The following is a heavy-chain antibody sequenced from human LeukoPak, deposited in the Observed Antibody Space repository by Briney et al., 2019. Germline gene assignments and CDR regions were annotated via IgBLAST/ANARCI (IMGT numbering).Heavy chain of an antibody. J-gene: IGHJ4*02. CDR2: ISGSGGST. V-gene: IGHV3-23*01. CDR3: AKTPVGGGIAARLFDY. D-gene: IGHD6-6*01. Sequence: GGSLRLSCAASGFTFSSYAMSWVRQAPGKGLEWVSAISGSGGSTYYADPVKGRFIISRDNSKNTLYLQMNSLRAEDTAVYYCAKTPVGGGIAARLFDYWGQGTLVTVSS. CDR1: GFTFSSYA.